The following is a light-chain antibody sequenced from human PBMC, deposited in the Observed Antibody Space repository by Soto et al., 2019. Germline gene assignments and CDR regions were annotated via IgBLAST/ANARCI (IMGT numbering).Light chain of an antibody. CDR2: GAS. CDR3: QQRSNWPIT. V-gene: IGKV3D-20*02. Sequence: EIVLTQSPGTLSLSPGERATLSCRASQSVSSSYLAWYQQKPGQAPRLLTYGASSRATGIPDRFSGSESGTDFTLTISRLEPEDFAVYYCQQRSNWPITFGQGTRLEI. CDR1: QSVSSSY. J-gene: IGKJ5*01.